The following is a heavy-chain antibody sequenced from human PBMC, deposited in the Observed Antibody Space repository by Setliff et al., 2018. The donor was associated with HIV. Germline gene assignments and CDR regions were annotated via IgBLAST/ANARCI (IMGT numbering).Heavy chain of an antibody. D-gene: IGHD6-13*01. CDR1: GFSVRDNY. Sequence: PGESLKISCAVSGFSVRDNYISWVRRAPGKGLEWVSVIYSGSSTYYADSVKGRFTISRDKPKNSLYLQMSSLRAEDTAVYYCARVLMGIAAADEKLDYWGQGTLVTVSS. J-gene: IGHJ4*02. V-gene: IGHV3-53*01. CDR2: IYSGSST. CDR3: ARVLMGIAAADEKLDY.